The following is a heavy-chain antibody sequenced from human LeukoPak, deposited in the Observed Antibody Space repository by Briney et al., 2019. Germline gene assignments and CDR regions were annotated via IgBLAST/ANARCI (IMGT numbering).Heavy chain of an antibody. J-gene: IGHJ4*02. V-gene: IGHV4-4*09. CDR2: IYTSGST. CDR1: GGSISSYY. D-gene: IGHD3-10*01. CDR3: ARHVYGSGSYPFDY. Sequence: SETLSLTCTVSGGSISSYYWSWIRQPPGKGLEWIGYIYTSGSTNYNPSLKSRVTISVDTSKNQFSLKLSSVTAADTAVYYCARHVYGSGSYPFDYWGQGTLVTVS.